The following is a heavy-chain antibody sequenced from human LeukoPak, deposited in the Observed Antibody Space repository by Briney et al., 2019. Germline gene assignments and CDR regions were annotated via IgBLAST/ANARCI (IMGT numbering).Heavy chain of an antibody. Sequence: RASVKVSCKASGYTFTSYAMHWVRQAPGQRLEWMGWINAGNGNTKYSQKFQGRVTITRDTSASTAYMELSSLRSEDTAVYYCARDGSHYDFWSGYYYYYYYMDVWGKGTTVTVSS. V-gene: IGHV1-3*01. J-gene: IGHJ6*03. D-gene: IGHD3-3*01. CDR1: GYTFTSYA. CDR2: INAGNGNT. CDR3: ARDGSHYDFWSGYYYYYYYMDV.